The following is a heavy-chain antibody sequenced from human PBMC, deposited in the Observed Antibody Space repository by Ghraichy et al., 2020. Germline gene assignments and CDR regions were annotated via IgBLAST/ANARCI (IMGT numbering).Heavy chain of an antibody. CDR3: AREIKVVVPAASTNWFDP. V-gene: IGHV4-31*03. D-gene: IGHD2-2*01. CDR2: IYYSGST. J-gene: IGHJ5*02. CDR1: GGSISSGGYY. Sequence: PLSLTCTVSGGSISSGGYYWSWIRQHPGKGLEWIGYIYYSGSTYYNPSLKSRVTISVNTSKNQFSLKLSSVTAVDTAVYYCAREIKVVVPAASTNWFDPWGQGTLVTVSS.